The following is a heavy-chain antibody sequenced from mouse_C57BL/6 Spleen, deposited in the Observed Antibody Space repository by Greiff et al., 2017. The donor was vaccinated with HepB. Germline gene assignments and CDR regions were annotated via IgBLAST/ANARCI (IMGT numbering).Heavy chain of an antibody. Sequence: VQLQQSGTVLARPGASVKMSCKTSGYTFTSYWMHWVNQRPGQGLEWIGAIYPGNSDTSYNQKFKGKAKLTAVTSASTAYMELSSLTNEDSAVYYCTRGLYDGYLAWFAYWGQGTLVTVSA. V-gene: IGHV1-5*01. CDR3: TRGLYDGYLAWFAY. J-gene: IGHJ3*01. D-gene: IGHD2-3*01. CDR1: GYTFTSYW. CDR2: IYPGNSDT.